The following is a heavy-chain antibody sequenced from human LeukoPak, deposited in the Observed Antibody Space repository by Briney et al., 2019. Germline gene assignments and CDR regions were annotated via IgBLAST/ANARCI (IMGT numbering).Heavy chain of an antibody. Sequence: SQTLSLTCAIPGDSVSSYSAAWNWIRQSPSRGLEWLGRTYYRSKWYNDYAVSVKSRITIKPDTSKNQFSLQLNSVTPEDTAVYYCATGSSVEMAHAFDIWGQGTMVTVSS. J-gene: IGHJ3*02. CDR2: TYYRSKWYN. V-gene: IGHV6-1*01. D-gene: IGHD5-24*01. CDR1: GDSVSSYSAA. CDR3: ATGSSVEMAHAFDI.